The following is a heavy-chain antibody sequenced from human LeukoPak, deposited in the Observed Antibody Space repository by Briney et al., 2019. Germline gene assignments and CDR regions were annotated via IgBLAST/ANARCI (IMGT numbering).Heavy chain of an antibody. V-gene: IGHV1-69*02. D-gene: IGHD1-7*01. CDR2: IIPILGIA. CDR1: GGTFSSYT. Sequence: ASVKVSCKASGGTFSSYTISWVRQAPGQGLEWMGRIIPILGIANYAQKFQGRVTITADKSTSTAYMELSSLRFEDTAVYYCARVGRGKNYYFDYWGQGTLVTVSS. J-gene: IGHJ4*02. CDR3: ARVGRGKNYYFDY.